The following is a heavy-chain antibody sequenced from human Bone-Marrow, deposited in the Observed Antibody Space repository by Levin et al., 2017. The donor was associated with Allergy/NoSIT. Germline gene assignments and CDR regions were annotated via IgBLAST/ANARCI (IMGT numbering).Heavy chain of an antibody. V-gene: IGHV3-23*01. CDR2: ISGSGGST. D-gene: IGHD2-15*01. CDR1: GFTFSSYA. J-gene: IGHJ2*01. CDR3: AKGRYCSGGSCYCWYFDL. Sequence: GGSLRLSCAASGFTFSSYAMSWVRQAPGKGLEWVSAISGSGGSTYYADSVKGRFTISRDNSKNTLYLQMNSLRAEDTAVYYCAKGRYCSGGSCYCWYFDLWGRGTLVTVSS.